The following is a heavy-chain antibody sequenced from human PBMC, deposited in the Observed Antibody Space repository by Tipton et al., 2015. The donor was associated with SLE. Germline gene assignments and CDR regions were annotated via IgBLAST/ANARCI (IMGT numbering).Heavy chain of an antibody. Sequence: TLSLTCNVSGVSITSGGYYWGWIRQPPGKGLEWIGSIYHSGSTYYNPSLKSRVTISVDTSQSQFSLKLNSVTAADTAVYYCTRGPYYYDSSGSPYSYWGQGTLISVSS. CDR2: IYHSGST. CDR1: GVSITSGGYY. V-gene: IGHV4-38-2*02. CDR3: TRGPYYYDSSGSPYSY. J-gene: IGHJ4*02. D-gene: IGHD3-22*01.